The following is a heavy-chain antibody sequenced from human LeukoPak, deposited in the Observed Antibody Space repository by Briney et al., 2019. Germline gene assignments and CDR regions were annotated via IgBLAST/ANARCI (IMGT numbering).Heavy chain of an antibody. Sequence: GGSLRLSCAASGFTFDDHAMHWVRQAPGKGLEWVSGISWNSGSIGYADSVKGRFTISRDNAKNSLYLQMNSLRAEDTALYYCAKDMKALCGGDCSPDYWGQGTLVTVSS. CDR2: ISWNSGSI. V-gene: IGHV3-9*01. J-gene: IGHJ4*02. CDR1: GFTFDDHA. CDR3: AKDMKALCGGDCSPDY. D-gene: IGHD2-21*02.